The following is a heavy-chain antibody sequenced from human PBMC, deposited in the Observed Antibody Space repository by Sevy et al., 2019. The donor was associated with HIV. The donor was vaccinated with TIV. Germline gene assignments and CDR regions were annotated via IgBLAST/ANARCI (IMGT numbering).Heavy chain of an antibody. Sequence: GGSLRLSCAASGFTFSDYYMSWIRQAPGKGLEWVSYISGSDNTIYYADSVKGRLTISRDNAKNSLYLQMNTLRAEDTAVYYCARDHVKDGDLGDYYYFAMDVWGPGTTVTVSS. CDR1: GFTFSDYY. CDR3: ARDHVKDGDLGDYYYFAMDV. D-gene: IGHD4-17*01. V-gene: IGHV3-11*01. CDR2: ISGSDNTI. J-gene: IGHJ6*02.